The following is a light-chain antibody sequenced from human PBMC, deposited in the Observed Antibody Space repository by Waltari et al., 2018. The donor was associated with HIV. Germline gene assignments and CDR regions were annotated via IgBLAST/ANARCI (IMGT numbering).Light chain of an antibody. CDR3: ASWDDALSSWL. CDR2: RND. V-gene: IGLV1-47*01. CDR1: NSNVGKNY. Sequence: QSGLRQPPSTSRPPGQRVVISCSGSNSNVGKNYVSWFQQLPGAAPRLRIQRNDRRRAGVPDRFTAAKSGSSASLVISGLRSDDEAEYVCASWDDALSSWLFGGGTKLTVL. J-gene: IGLJ6*01.